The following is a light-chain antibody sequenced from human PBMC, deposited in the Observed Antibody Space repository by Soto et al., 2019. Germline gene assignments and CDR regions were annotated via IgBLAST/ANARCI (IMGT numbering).Light chain of an antibody. CDR1: SAHSSYA. Sequence: QLVLTQSPSASASLGASVKLSCTLSSAHSSYAIAWHQHRPEKGPRFLMKVNSDGTHNRGGGIPDRFSGSGSGAERHLTISRLQSEDEGDYYCQTWGTGSVVFGGGTKVTVL. J-gene: IGLJ3*02. CDR3: QTWGTGSVV. CDR2: VNSDGTH. V-gene: IGLV4-69*01.